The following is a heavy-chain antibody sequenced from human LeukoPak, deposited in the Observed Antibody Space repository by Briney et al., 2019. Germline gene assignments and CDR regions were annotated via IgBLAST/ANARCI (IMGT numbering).Heavy chain of an antibody. Sequence: SETLSLTCTVSGGSISSYYWSWIRQPPGKGLEWIAYISDIGSTNYNPSLKSRVTISLDTSKNQFSLKLSSVTAADTAVYYCARRALPYYYDSSGYYGPEDWFDPWGQGTLVTVSS. CDR2: ISDIGST. J-gene: IGHJ5*02. D-gene: IGHD3-22*01. CDR3: ARRALPYYYDSSGYYGPEDWFDP. V-gene: IGHV4-59*08. CDR1: GGSISSYY.